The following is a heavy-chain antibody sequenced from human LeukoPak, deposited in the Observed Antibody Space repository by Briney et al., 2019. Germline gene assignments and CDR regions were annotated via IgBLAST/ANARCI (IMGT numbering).Heavy chain of an antibody. CDR3: ARPGVGATYAFDI. Sequence: GSLRLSCAASGFTLSDQYMDWIRQPPGKGLEWIGSIYYSGSTYYNPSLKSRVTISVDTSKNQFSLKLSSVTAADTAVYYCARPGVGATYAFDIWGQGTMVTVSS. J-gene: IGHJ3*02. CDR1: GFTLSDQY. V-gene: IGHV4-38-2*01. CDR2: IYYSGST. D-gene: IGHD1-26*01.